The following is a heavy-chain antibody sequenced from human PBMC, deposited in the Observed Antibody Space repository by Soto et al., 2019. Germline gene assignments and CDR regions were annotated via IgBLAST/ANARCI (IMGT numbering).Heavy chain of an antibody. V-gene: IGHV4-30-2*01. CDR1: GGSISSGGYS. CDR2: MYHSGST. J-gene: IGHJ4*02. CDR3: ARRTNYGDYSFDY. Sequence: PSETQSLTCAVSGGSISSGGYSWSWIRQPPGKGLEWIGYMYHSGSTYYNPSLKSRVTISIDRSKNHFSLKLNSVTAADTAVYYCARRTNYGDYSFDYWGQGTLVTVSS. D-gene: IGHD4-17*01.